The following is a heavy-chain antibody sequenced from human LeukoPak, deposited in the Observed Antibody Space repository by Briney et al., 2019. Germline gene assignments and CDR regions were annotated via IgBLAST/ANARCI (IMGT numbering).Heavy chain of an antibody. Sequence: SVKVSCRASGGTFSSYAITWVRQAPGQGLEWMGGIIPIFGTANYAQKFQGRVTITADESTSTAYMELRSLSLDDTAVYYCARGDYGGGFDYWGQGTLVTVSS. V-gene: IGHV1-69*01. CDR2: IIPIFGTA. D-gene: IGHD4-23*01. J-gene: IGHJ4*02. CDR3: ARGDYGGGFDY. CDR1: GGTFSSYA.